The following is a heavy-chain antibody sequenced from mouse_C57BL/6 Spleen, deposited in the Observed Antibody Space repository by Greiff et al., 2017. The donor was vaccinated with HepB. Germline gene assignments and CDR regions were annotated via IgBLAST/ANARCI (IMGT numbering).Heavy chain of an antibody. CDR1: GYAFSSYW. D-gene: IGHD2-2*01. CDR3: ARGYGYAGFAY. V-gene: IGHV1-80*01. Sequence: QVQLQQSGAELVKPGASVKISCKASGYAFSSYWMNWVKQRPGQGLEWIGKIYPGDGDTNYNGKFKGKATLTADKSSSTAYMQLSSLTSEDSAVYFCARGYGYAGFAYWGQGTLVTVSA. CDR2: IYPGDGDT. J-gene: IGHJ3*01.